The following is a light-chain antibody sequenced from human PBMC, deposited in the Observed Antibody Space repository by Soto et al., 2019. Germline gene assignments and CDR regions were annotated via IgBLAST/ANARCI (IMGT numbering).Light chain of an antibody. J-gene: IGLJ3*02. Sequence: QTVVTQAASLTVSPGGSVTLTCGSSTGTVANGHYAYWFQQSPGQAPRTLIYDTINQPSWTPARFSGSVPGGKAALTVSGAEAEDEAEYYCLLSSWPARVFGGGTKLTVL. CDR3: LLSSWPARV. CDR2: DTI. CDR1: TGTVANGHY. V-gene: IGLV7-46*01.